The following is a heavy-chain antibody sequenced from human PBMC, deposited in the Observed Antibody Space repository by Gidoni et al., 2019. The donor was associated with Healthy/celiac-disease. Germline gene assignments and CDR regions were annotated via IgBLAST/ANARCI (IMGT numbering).Heavy chain of an antibody. CDR1: GGSFSGYY. D-gene: IGHD2-21*02. CDR2: INHSGST. V-gene: IGHV4-34*01. Sequence: QVQLQQWGAGLLKPSETLSLTCAVYGGSFSGYYWSWIRQPPGKGLEWIGEINHSGSTNYNPSLKSRVTISVDTSKNQFSLKLSSVTAADTAVYYCARGRVVVTATRYYFDYWGQGTLVTVSS. J-gene: IGHJ4*02. CDR3: ARGRVVVTATRYYFDY.